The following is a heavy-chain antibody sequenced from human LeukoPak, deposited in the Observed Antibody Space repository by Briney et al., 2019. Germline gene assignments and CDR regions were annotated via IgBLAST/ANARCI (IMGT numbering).Heavy chain of an antibody. CDR1: GFTFSSYS. J-gene: IGHJ4*02. Sequence: GGSLRLSCAASGFTFSSYSMNWVRQAPGKGLEWVSSISSSSSYIYYADSVKGRFTISRDNAKNPLYLQMNSLRAEDTAVYYCASFYSSSPPYYFDYWGQGPLVTVPS. CDR3: ASFYSSSPPYYFDY. V-gene: IGHV3-21*01. CDR2: ISSSSSYI. D-gene: IGHD6-6*01.